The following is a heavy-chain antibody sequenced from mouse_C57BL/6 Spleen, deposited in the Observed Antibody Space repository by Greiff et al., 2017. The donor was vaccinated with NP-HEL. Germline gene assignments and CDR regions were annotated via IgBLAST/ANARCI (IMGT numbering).Heavy chain of an antibody. CDR1: GYTFTSYW. CDR3: ARKAYYSNYPFAY. D-gene: IGHD2-5*01. J-gene: IGHJ3*01. V-gene: IGHV1-64*01. CDR2: IHPNSGST. Sequence: VQLQQPGAELVKPGASVKLSCKASGYTFTSYWMHWVKQRPGQGLEWIGMIHPNSGSTNYNEKFKSKATLTVDKSSSTAYMQLSSLTSEDSAVYYCARKAYYSNYPFAYWGQGTLVTVSA.